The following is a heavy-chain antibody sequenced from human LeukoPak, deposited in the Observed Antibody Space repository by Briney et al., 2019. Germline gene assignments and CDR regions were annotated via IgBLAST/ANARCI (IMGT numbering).Heavy chain of an antibody. D-gene: IGHD1-26*01. CDR1: GFTFNRYN. CDR2: ISSSSSTI. V-gene: IGHV3-48*01. CDR3: ARGRELQAFDI. Sequence: PGGSLRLSCAASGFTFNRYNMNWVRQAPGKGLEWVSYISSSSSTIYYADSVKGRFTISRDNAKNSLYLQMNSLRAEDTAVYYCARGRELQAFDIWGQGTMVTVSS. J-gene: IGHJ3*02.